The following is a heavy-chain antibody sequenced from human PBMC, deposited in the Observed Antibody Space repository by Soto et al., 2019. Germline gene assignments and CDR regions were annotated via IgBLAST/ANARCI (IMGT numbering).Heavy chain of an antibody. CDR1: GYTFSNYG. CDR3: ARIGGARFHTRSWPMMDFDY. J-gene: IGHJ4*02. CDR2: ISFDGNNQ. Sequence: GGSLRLSCAASGYTFSNYGIHWVRQAPGKGLERVAAISFDGNNQYYADSVKGRFTISKDNPKNTAYLQMNSLRAEDTAVYYCARIGGARFHTRSWPMMDFDYWAQGTLVTVSS. V-gene: IGHV3-30*03. D-gene: IGHD3-16*01.